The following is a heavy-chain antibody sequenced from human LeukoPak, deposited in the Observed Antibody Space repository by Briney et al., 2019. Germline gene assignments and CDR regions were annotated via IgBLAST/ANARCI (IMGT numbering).Heavy chain of an antibody. D-gene: IGHD6-13*01. V-gene: IGHV3-21*01. CDR2: IGSSSSYI. J-gene: IGHJ4*02. CDR1: GFTFSSYS. Sequence: TGGSLRLSCAASGFTFSSYSMTWVRQAPGKGLEWVSSIGSSSSYIYYADSVKGRFTISRDNAKNSLYLQMNSLRAEDTAVYYCARGPIIAAAGYFDYWGQGTLVTVSS. CDR3: ARGPIIAAAGYFDY.